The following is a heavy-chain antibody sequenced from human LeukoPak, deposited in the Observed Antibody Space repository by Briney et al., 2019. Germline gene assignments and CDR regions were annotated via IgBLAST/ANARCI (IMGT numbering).Heavy chain of an antibody. CDR2: ISSGSSTI. CDR3: VRVDSSGWHGWFDP. Sequence: GGSLRLSCATSGFTFSTYSMSWVRQAPGKGLEWVSYISSGSSTIYYADSVKGRFTISRDDAQKSLHLQMNSLRAEDTAVYYCVRVDSSGWHGWFDPWGQGTLVTVSS. D-gene: IGHD6-19*01. V-gene: IGHV3-48*01. CDR1: GFTFSTYS. J-gene: IGHJ5*02.